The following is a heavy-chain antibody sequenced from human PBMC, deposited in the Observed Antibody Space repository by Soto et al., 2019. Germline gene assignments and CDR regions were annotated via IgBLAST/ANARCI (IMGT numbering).Heavy chain of an antibody. CDR1: GFSLYHHY. D-gene: IGHD5-18*01. Sequence: PEGTLRLSWAVSGFSLYHHYIDSVRQAPGKALDWVGGSRDKAQGYSTAYAASVKGRFTTSRDESQNSVYLQMHSLKSEDTAVYYCVRATFFSDRSGYTRCFDYRGHVPLVTVSS. CDR2: SRDKAQGYST. V-gene: IGHV3-72*01. CDR3: VRATFFSDRSGYTRCFDY. J-gene: IGHJ4*01.